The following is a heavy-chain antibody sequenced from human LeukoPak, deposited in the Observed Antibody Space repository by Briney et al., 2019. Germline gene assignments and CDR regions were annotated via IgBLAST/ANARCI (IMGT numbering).Heavy chain of an antibody. CDR1: GFTFNTYP. CDR2: IQDDGAKT. J-gene: IGHJ4*02. Sequence: GGSLRLSCAASGFTFNTYPMHWVRQAPGKGLEWVALIQDDGAKTSYADSVRGRFTISRDNSRSTVYLQMNSLKPDDTAVYYCATQTITLVVVISPFDYWGQGALVTVSS. CDR3: ATQTITLVVVISPFDY. D-gene: IGHD3-22*01. V-gene: IGHV3-30*02.